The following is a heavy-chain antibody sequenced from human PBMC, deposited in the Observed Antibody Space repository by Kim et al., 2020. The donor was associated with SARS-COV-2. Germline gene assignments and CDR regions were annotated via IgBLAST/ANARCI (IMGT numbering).Heavy chain of an antibody. CDR1: GYTFTSYG. J-gene: IGHJ4*02. D-gene: IGHD1-26*01. Sequence: ASVKVSCKASGYTFTSYGISWVRQAPGQGLEWMGWISAYNGNTNNAQKLQGRVTMTTDTSTSTAYMELRSLRSDDTAVYYCAGWGPQRHSGSYHFDYWGQGTLVTVSS. CDR2: ISAYNGNT. V-gene: IGHV1-18*01. CDR3: AGWGPQRHSGSYHFDY.